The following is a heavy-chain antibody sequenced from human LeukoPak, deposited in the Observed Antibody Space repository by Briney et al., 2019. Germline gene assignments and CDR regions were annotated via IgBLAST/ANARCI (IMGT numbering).Heavy chain of an antibody. CDR1: GFTFSSYG. D-gene: IGHD5-18*01. CDR2: IWYDGSNK. J-gene: IGHJ4*02. CDR3: ARGYSYGHGGFDY. Sequence: SGVSLRLSCAASGFTFSSYGMHWVRQAPGKGLERVAVIWYDGSNKYYADSVKGRFTISRDNSKNTLYLQMNSLRAEDTAVYYCARGYSYGHGGFDYWGQGTLVTVSS. V-gene: IGHV3-33*01.